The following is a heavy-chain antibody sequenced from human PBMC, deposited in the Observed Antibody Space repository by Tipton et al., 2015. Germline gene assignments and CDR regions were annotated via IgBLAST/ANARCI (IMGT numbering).Heavy chain of an antibody. D-gene: IGHD5-12*01. CDR1: GGSFSGYY. V-gene: IGHV4-4*07. Sequence: TLSLTCTVSGGSFSGYYWTWIRQPAGKGLEWIGRIYTSGRTYYNPSLKSRVSMSVDTSKNQFSLQLTSVTAADTAVYYCARDPNSAYVPYYYYGMDVWGQGTTVTVSS. CDR2: IYTSGRT. CDR3: ARDPNSAYVPYYYYGMDV. J-gene: IGHJ6*02.